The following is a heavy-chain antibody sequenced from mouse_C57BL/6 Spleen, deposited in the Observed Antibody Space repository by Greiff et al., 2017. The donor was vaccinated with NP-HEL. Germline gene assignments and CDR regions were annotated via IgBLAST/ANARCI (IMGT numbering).Heavy chain of an antibody. CDR2: IHPNSGST. CDR1: GYTFTSYW. V-gene: IGHV1-64*01. J-gene: IGHJ4*01. D-gene: IGHD1-1*01. Sequence: QVQLQQPGAELVKPGASVKLSCKASGYTFTSYWMHWVKQRPGQGLEWIGMIHPNSGSTNYNEKFKSKATLTVDKSSSTAYMQLSSLTSEDSAVYYCARWSYGSSYVDAMDYWGQGTSVTVSS. CDR3: ARWSYGSSYVDAMDY.